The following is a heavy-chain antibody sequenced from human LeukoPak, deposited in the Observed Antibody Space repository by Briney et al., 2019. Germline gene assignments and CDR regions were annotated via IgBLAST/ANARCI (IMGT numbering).Heavy chain of an antibody. V-gene: IGHV4-34*01. D-gene: IGHD3-9*01. Sequence: SETLSLTCAVYGGSFSGYYWSWIRQPPGEGLEWIGEINHSGSTNYNPSLKSRVTISVDTSKNQFSLKLSSVTAADTAVYYCVRQGRYLTGYSYWGQGTLVTVSS. CDR1: GGSFSGYY. J-gene: IGHJ4*02. CDR2: INHSGST. CDR3: VRQGRYLTGYSY.